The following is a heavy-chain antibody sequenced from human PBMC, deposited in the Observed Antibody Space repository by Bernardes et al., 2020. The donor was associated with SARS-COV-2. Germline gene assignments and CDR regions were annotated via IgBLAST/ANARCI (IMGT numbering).Heavy chain of an antibody. J-gene: IGHJ4*02. Sequence: SETLSLTCAVYGGSFSGYYWSWIRQPPGKGLEWIGEINHSGSTNYNPSLKSRVTISVDTSKNQFSLKLSSVTAADTAVYYCARGSAFNQSYGSGSYYYWGQGTLVTVSS. CDR2: INHSGST. D-gene: IGHD3-10*01. V-gene: IGHV4-34*01. CDR1: GGSFSGYY. CDR3: ARGSAFNQSYGSGSYYY.